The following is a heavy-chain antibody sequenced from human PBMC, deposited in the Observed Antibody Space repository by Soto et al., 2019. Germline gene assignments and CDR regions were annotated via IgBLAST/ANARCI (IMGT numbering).Heavy chain of an antibody. J-gene: IGHJ6*02. CDR2: IYYSGTT. Sequence: SETISLTCTVSVGSISSYSWSWVRQPPGKGLEWIGYIYYSGTTNYNPSLRSRVAISIDTPKNQFSLRLSSVTAADTAVYFCARCDYYYYHRGCWGQGYTVTVSS. CDR3: ARCDYYYYHRGC. V-gene: IGHV4-59*01. CDR1: VGSISSYS.